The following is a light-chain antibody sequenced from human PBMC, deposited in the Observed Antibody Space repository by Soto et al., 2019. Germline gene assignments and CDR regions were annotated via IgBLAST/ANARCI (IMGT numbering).Light chain of an antibody. CDR3: HQYGSSPAT. CDR2: GAS. V-gene: IGKV3-20*01. CDR1: QSVSSNY. Sequence: EIVLTQSPGTLSLSPGERATLSCRASQSVSSNYLAWYQQKYGQAPRLLIYGASSRATRIPDRFSGSGSATDFTLTISRLEPEDFAMYYCHQYGSSPATFGQGTKVDIK. J-gene: IGKJ1*01.